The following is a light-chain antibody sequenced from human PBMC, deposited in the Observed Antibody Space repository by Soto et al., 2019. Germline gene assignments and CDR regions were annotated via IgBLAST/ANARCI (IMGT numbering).Light chain of an antibody. Sequence: EIELTQSPGTLSLSPGERATLSCRASQTVRSNYLAWYQQKPGQAPRLLIYGASKRATGIPDRFSGSGSGTDFTLSISRLEPEDFAVYSCQQYSDSPMYTFGQGTKLEVK. CDR3: QQYSDSPMYT. J-gene: IGKJ2*01. CDR2: GAS. V-gene: IGKV3-20*01. CDR1: QTVRSNY.